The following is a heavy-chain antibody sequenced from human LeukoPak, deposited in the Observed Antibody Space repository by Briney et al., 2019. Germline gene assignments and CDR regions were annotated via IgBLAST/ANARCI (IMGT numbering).Heavy chain of an antibody. CDR1: GGSISSYY. Sequence: SETLSLICTVSGGSISSYYWSWIRQPPGKGLEWIGEINHSGSTNYNPSLKSRVTISVDTSKNQFSLKLSSVTAADTAVYYCARHYGAITGFDPWGQGTLVTVSS. D-gene: IGHD3-16*01. V-gene: IGHV4-34*01. CDR3: ARHYGAITGFDP. J-gene: IGHJ5*02. CDR2: INHSGST.